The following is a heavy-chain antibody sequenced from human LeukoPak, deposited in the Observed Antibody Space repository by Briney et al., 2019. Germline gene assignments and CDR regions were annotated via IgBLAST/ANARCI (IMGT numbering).Heavy chain of an antibody. D-gene: IGHD6-19*01. Sequence: GASVKVSCKASGYTFTSYAMRWVRQAPGQRLEWMGWINAGNGNTKYSQKFQGRVTITRDTSASTAYMELSSLRSEDTAVYYCARAPSSGWPHFDYWGQGTLVTVSS. V-gene: IGHV1-3*01. CDR1: GYTFTSYA. J-gene: IGHJ4*02. CDR2: INAGNGNT. CDR3: ARAPSSGWPHFDY.